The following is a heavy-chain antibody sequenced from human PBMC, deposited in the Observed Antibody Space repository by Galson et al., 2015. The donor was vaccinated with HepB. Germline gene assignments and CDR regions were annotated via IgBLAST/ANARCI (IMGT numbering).Heavy chain of an antibody. CDR2: ISTYNGDT. CDR3: ARTVDGYNYELFY. V-gene: IGHV1-18*04. Sequence: SVKVSCKASGYSFTRYGITWVRQAPGQWLEWMGWISTYNGDTNYAQKLQGRVTMTTDASTRTAHMELRSLRSDDTAIYYCARTVDGYNYELFYWGQGTLVTVSS. CDR1: GYSFTRYG. J-gene: IGHJ4*02. D-gene: IGHD5-24*01.